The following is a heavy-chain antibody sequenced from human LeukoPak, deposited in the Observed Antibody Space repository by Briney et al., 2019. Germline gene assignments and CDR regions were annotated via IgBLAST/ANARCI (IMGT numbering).Heavy chain of an antibody. Sequence: GGSLRLSCAASGFTFSSYGMHWVRQAPGKGLEWVAVISYDGSNKYYADSVKGRFTISRDNSKNTLYLQVNSLRAEDTAVYYCAILQYYYDSSGSNTYLDYWGQGTLVTVSS. CDR3: AILQYYYDSSGSNTYLDY. D-gene: IGHD3-22*01. CDR1: GFTFSSYG. CDR2: ISYDGSNK. V-gene: IGHV3-30*03. J-gene: IGHJ4*02.